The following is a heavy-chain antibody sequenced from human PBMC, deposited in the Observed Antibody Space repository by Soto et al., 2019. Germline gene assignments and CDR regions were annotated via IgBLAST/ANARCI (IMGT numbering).Heavy chain of an antibody. Sequence: SETLSLTCTVSGGSVSSGSYYWSWIRQTPRKGLEWIAYVYYSGSTSYNPSLKSRVTISVDTSKNQFSLKLSSVTAEDTAVYYCAREPRDTVSGLRTWGMDVWGQGTTVT. D-gene: IGHD4-17*01. CDR3: AREPRDTVSGLRTWGMDV. CDR2: VYYSGST. V-gene: IGHV4-61*01. J-gene: IGHJ6*02. CDR1: GGSVSSGSYY.